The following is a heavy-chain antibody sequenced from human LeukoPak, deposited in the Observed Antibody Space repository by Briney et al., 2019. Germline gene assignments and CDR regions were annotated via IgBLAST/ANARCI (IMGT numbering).Heavy chain of an antibody. CDR3: ARGEMATISFDY. CDR1: GGYISSYY. J-gene: IGHJ4*02. D-gene: IGHD5-24*01. CDR2: IYYSGST. Sequence: SETLSLTCSVSGGYISSYYWGWIRQPPGKGLEWIGSIYYSGSTYYNPSLKSRVTISVDTSKNQFSLKLSSVTAADTAVYYCARGEMATISFDYWGQGTLVTVSS. V-gene: IGHV4-39*01.